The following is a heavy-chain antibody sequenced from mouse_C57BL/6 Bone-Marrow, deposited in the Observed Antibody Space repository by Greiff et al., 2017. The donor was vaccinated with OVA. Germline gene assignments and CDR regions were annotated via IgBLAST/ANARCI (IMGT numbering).Heavy chain of an antibody. V-gene: IGHV6-3*01. CDR3: TGSLLLLREAY. CDR1: GFTFSNYW. J-gene: IGHJ3*01. D-gene: IGHD1-1*01. Sequence: EVQLVESGGGLVQPGGSMKLSCVASGFTFSNYWMNWVRQSPEKGLEWVAQIRLKSDNYATHYAESVKGRFTISRDDSKSSVYLQMNNLRAEDTGIYYCTGSLLLLREAYWGQGTLVTVSA. CDR2: IRLKSDNYAT.